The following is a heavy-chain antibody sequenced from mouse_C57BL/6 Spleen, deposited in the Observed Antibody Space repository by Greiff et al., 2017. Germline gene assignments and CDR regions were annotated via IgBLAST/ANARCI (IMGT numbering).Heavy chain of an antibody. V-gene: IGHV1-5*01. CDR2: IYPGNSDT. D-gene: IGHD2-3*01. Sequence: EVKLQQSGTVLARPGASVKMSCKTSGYTFTSYWMHWVKQRPGQGLEWIGAIYPGNSDTSYNQKFKGKAKLTAVTSASTAYMELSSLTNEDSAVYYCTRNRAYDGYPAGFAYWGQGTLVTVSA. J-gene: IGHJ3*01. CDR3: TRNRAYDGYPAGFAY. CDR1: GYTFTSYW.